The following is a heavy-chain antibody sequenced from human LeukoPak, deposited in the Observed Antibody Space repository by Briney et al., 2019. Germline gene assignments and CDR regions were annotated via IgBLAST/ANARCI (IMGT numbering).Heavy chain of an antibody. Sequence: SETLSLTCAVYSGSFSGYYWTWFRQPPGKGLEWIGEFNHNWGTKYNPSLNSRVTISVDTSNNHLSLKLTSVTAADTAVYYCAASIWFGIYPDYWGQGTLVTVPS. CDR2: FNHNWGT. CDR1: SGSFSGYY. V-gene: IGHV4-34*01. D-gene: IGHD3-10*01. J-gene: IGHJ4*02. CDR3: AASIWFGIYPDY.